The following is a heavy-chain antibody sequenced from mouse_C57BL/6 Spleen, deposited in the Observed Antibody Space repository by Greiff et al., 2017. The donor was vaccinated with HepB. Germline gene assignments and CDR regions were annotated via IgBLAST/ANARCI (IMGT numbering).Heavy chain of an antibody. Sequence: VQLQQPGAELVRPGSSVKLSCKASGYTFTSYWMHWVKQRPIQGLEWIGNIDPSDSETHYNQKFKDKATLTVDKSSSTAYMQLSSLTSEDSAVYYCARSGITTVVAPYFDYWGQGTTLTVSS. J-gene: IGHJ2*01. D-gene: IGHD1-1*01. CDR3: ARSGITTVVAPYFDY. CDR2: IDPSDSET. CDR1: GYTFTSYW. V-gene: IGHV1-52*01.